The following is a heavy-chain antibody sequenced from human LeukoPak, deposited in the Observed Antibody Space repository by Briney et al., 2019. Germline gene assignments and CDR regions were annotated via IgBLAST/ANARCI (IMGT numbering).Heavy chain of an antibody. Sequence: GGSLRLSCAASGFTFSSYAMSWVRQAPGKGLEWVSAISGSGGSTYYVDSVKGRFTISRDNSKNTLYLQMNSLRAEDTAVYYCARDRTALRFLEWLEDAFDIWGQGTMVTVSS. CDR1: GFTFSSYA. J-gene: IGHJ3*02. CDR2: ISGSGGST. CDR3: ARDRTALRFLEWLEDAFDI. D-gene: IGHD3-3*01. V-gene: IGHV3-23*01.